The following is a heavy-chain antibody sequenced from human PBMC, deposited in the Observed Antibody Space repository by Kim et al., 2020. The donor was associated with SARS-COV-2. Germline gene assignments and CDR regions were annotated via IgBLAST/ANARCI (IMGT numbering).Heavy chain of an antibody. V-gene: IGHV5-51*01. CDR1: GYSFTSYW. CDR3: ARGPDYYGSGWGYWFDP. D-gene: IGHD3-10*01. CDR2: IYPGDSDT. Sequence: GESLQISCKGSGYSFTSYWIGWVRQMPGKGLEWMGIIYPGDSDTRYSPSFQGQVTISADKSISTAYLQWSSLKASDTAMYYCARGPDYYGSGWGYWFDPWGQGTLVTVSS. J-gene: IGHJ5*02.